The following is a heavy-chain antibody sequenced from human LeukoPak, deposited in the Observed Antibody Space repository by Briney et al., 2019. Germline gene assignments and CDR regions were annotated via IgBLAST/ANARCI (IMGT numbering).Heavy chain of an antibody. CDR3: AGIVGATDAFDI. CDR1: GFIVSSNY. D-gene: IGHD1-26*01. Sequence: GGSLRLSCAASGFIVSSNYMNWVRQAPGKGLEWVSVIYSGGSTYYADSVKGRFTVFRHNSENTLFLQMNSLRAEDTAVYYCAGIVGATDAFDIWGQGTMVTVSS. J-gene: IGHJ3*02. CDR2: IYSGGST. V-gene: IGHV3-53*04.